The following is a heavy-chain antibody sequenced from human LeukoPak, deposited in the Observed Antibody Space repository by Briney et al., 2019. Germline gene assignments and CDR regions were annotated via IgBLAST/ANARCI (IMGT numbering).Heavy chain of an antibody. CDR2: IYTGGST. V-gene: IGHV3-66*01. CDR1: GLTVSNNY. Sequence: PGGSLRLSCAASGLTVSNNYMSWVRQAPGKGLEWVSVIYTGGSTYYADSVRGRFTISRDNSKNSLYLQMNSLRAEDTAVYYCGNLDTPMGYWGQGTLVTVSS. J-gene: IGHJ4*02. CDR3: GNLDTPMGY. D-gene: IGHD5-18*01.